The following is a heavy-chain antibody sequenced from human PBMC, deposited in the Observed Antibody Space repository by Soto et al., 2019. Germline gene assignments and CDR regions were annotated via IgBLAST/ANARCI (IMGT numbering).Heavy chain of an antibody. D-gene: IGHD6-19*01. CDR1: GGSISSSSYY. V-gene: IGHV4-39*01. J-gene: IGHJ4*02. Sequence: SETLSLTCTVSGGSISSSSYYWGWIRQPPGKGLEWIGSIYYSGSTYYNPSLKSRVTISVDTSKNQFSLKLSSVTAADTAVYYCASAMEWLATDYWGQGTLVTVSS. CDR3: ASAMEWLATDY. CDR2: IYYSGST.